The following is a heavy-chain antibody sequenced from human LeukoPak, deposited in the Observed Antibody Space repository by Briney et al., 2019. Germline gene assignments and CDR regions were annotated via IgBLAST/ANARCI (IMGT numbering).Heavy chain of an antibody. D-gene: IGHD2-2*01. V-gene: IGHV6-1*01. CDR1: GDSVSSNSVT. Sequence: SQTLSLTCAISGDSVSSNSVTWNWIRQSPSRGLEWLGKTYYRSTWYNDYAVSVRRRITVNPDTSKNQFSLHLNSVTPEDTAVYYCARRPTQYDCFDPWGQGILATVSS. CDR2: TYYRSTWYN. CDR3: ARRPTQYDCFDP. J-gene: IGHJ5*02.